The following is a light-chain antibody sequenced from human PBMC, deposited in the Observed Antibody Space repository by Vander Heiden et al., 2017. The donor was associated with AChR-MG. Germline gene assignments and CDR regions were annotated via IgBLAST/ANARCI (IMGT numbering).Light chain of an antibody. J-gene: IGKJ3*01. Sequence: IQMTQSPSSLSASVGDRVTITCRASQNINNYLNWHQQRPGRATILLIYAASNLQSGVPSRFSGRGSGTDFTLTISRLQSEDFAIYYCQQSYSLYGFGPGTKVDIK. CDR1: QNINNY. CDR3: QQSYSLYG. V-gene: IGKV1-39*01. CDR2: AAS.